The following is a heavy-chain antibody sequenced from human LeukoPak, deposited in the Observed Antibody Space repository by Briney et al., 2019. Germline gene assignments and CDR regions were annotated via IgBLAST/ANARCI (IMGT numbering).Heavy chain of an antibody. CDR1: GFTFSSYA. J-gene: IGHJ4*02. Sequence: GGSLRLSCAASGFTFSSYAMSWVRQAPGKGLEWVSAISGSGGSTYYADSVKGRFTISRDNSKNTLYLQMNSLRAEDTAVYYCVKDRGVVVVAATPVDYWGQGTLVTVSS. CDR2: ISGSGGST. CDR3: VKDRGVVVVAATPVDY. V-gene: IGHV3-23*01. D-gene: IGHD2-15*01.